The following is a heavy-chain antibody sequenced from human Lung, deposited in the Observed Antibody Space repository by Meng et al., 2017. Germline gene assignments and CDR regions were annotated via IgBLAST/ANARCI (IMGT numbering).Heavy chain of an antibody. V-gene: IGHV1-3*01. D-gene: IGHD6-19*01. CDR1: GYSFTSYA. Sequence: QGQRVQPGAEGKKPGASGRGPCKASGYSFTSYAMHWVRQAPGQRLEWMGWLSPVDGNTKYSQNFQGRVTITRDTSASTAYMELSSLRSEDTAVYYCAREVPYTSGWYPQGHWGQGTLVTVSS. CDR2: LSPVDGNT. J-gene: IGHJ4*02. CDR3: AREVPYTSGWYPQGH.